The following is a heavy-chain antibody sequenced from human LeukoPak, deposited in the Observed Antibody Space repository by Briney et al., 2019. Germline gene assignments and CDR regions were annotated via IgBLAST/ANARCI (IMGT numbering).Heavy chain of an antibody. V-gene: IGHV1-69*01. CDR1: GGTFSSYA. J-gene: IGHJ6*02. CDR2: IIPIFGTA. CDR3: ARTEKPVYYYYGMDV. Sequence: GSSVKVSCKASGGTFSSYAISWVRQAPGQGLEWMGGIIPIFGTANYAQKFQGRVTITADESTSTAYMELSSLRSEDTAVYYCARTEKPVYYYYGMDVWGQGTTVTVSS.